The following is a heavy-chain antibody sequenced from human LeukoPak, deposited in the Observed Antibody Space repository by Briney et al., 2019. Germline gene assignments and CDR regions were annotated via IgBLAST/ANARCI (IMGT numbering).Heavy chain of an antibody. CDR1: GFTFSSYA. Sequence: HLGGSLRLSCAASGFTFSSYAMNWVRQAPGKGLEWVSAISGSGGSTFYADSVNGRFTLSRDKSKNTLYLQMNSLRAEDTALYYCAKNKAPSYSSSLDYWGQGTLVTVSS. CDR3: AKNKAPSYSSSLDY. V-gene: IGHV3-23*01. J-gene: IGHJ4*02. CDR2: ISGSGGST. D-gene: IGHD6-13*01.